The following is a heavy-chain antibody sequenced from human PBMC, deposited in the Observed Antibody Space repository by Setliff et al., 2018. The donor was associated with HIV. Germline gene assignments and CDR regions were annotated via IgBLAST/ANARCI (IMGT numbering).Heavy chain of an antibody. J-gene: IGHJ4*02. CDR3: VRDGFYYGPGGFHNGGLDY. CDR1: GYSLANYA. V-gene: IGHV1-18*04. CDR2: MSGNNGNT. Sequence: GASVKVSCKASGYSLANYAISWVRQVPGHGLEWMGWMSGNNGNTKSAPKVQGRLTLATDISTGTAYMELMSLTSDDTAVYYCVRDGFYYGPGGFHNGGLDYWGQGTLVTVSS. D-gene: IGHD3-10*01.